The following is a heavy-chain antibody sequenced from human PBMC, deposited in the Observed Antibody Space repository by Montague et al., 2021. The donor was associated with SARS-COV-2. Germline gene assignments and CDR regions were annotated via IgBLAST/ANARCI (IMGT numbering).Heavy chain of an antibody. J-gene: IGHJ1*01. D-gene: IGHD2-21*01. CDR1: GYLFSSYW. V-gene: IGHV5-51*01. CDR2: VFPDDSDT. Sequence: QSGAEVKTSGESLKISCRGSGYLFSSYWIAWVRQKPGKGLEWMGLVFPDDSDTRYNPSFEGDVTLSADKSISTAYLQWSSLKASDTAVYYCARLYSLMVVASTNYFEHWGQGTLVTVSS. CDR3: ARLYSLMVVASTNYFEH.